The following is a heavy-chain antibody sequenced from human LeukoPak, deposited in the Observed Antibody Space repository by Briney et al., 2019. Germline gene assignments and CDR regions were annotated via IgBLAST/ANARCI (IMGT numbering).Heavy chain of an antibody. CDR1: GFTFSSYG. Sequence: GSLRLSCAASGFTFSSYGMHWIRQPPGKGLEWIGSIYYSGTTSYNPSLESRVTISMETSNNQVSLNLNSVTAADTAIYFCARGGFYGHPFEFGGQGTLVTVSS. CDR3: ARGGFYGHPFEF. D-gene: IGHD3-10*01. CDR2: IYYSGTT. V-gene: IGHV4-39*07. J-gene: IGHJ4*02.